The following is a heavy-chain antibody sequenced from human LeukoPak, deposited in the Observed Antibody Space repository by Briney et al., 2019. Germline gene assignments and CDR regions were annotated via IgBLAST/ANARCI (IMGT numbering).Heavy chain of an antibody. J-gene: IGHJ4*02. CDR1: GYTFTSYG. V-gene: IGHV1-18*01. CDR3: ARDLGRRLRSYYFDY. CDR2: ISAYNGNT. Sequence: ASVKVSCKASGYTFTSYGISWVRQAPGQGLEWMGWISAYNGNTNYAQKLQGRVTMTTDTSTSTAYMELRSLRSDDTAVYYCARDLGRRLRSYYFDYWGQGTLVTVSS. D-gene: IGHD5-12*01.